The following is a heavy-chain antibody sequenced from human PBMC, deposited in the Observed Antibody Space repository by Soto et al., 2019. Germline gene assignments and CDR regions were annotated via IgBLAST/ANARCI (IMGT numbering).Heavy chain of an antibody. CDR3: ARDPNGDFIGAFDI. Sequence: GGSLRLSCATSRFTFSTYAMTWFRQAPGKGLQWVSSLWGSGHSTNYVDSVKGRFTISRDNSKNTLYLQMNSLRAEDTAVYYCARDPNGDFIGAFDIWGQGIMVTVSS. CDR1: RFTFSTYA. D-gene: IGHD4-17*01. CDR2: LWGSGHST. J-gene: IGHJ3*02. V-gene: IGHV3-23*01.